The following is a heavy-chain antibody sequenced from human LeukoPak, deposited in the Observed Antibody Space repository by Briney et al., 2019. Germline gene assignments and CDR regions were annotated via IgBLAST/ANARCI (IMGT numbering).Heavy chain of an antibody. Sequence: SETLSLTCTVSGGSISSSSYYWGWVRQPPGQGLEWIANIYYSGSTYCSPSLRSRVTISVDTSKNQFSLKLTSVTAADTAVYYCARHASVSGNWPRPLDYWGQGSLVTVSS. CDR1: GGSISSSSYY. J-gene: IGHJ4*02. V-gene: IGHV4-39*01. D-gene: IGHD3-3*01. CDR3: ARHASVSGNWPRPLDY. CDR2: IYYSGST.